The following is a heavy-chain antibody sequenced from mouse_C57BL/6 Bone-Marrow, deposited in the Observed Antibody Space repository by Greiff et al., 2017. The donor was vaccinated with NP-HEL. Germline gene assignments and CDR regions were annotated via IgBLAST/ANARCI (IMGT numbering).Heavy chain of an antibody. V-gene: IGHV1-54*01. CDR1: GYAFTNYL. J-gene: IGHJ1*03. D-gene: IGHD1-1*01. CDR2: INPGSGGT. CDR3: ARGTTVVAHWYFDV. Sequence: QVQLQQSGAELVRPGTSVKVSCKASGYAFTNYLIEWVKQRPGQGLEWIGVINPGSGGTNYNEKFKGKATLTADKASSTAYMQRSSLTSEDSAVYFCARGTTVVAHWYFDVWGTGTTVTVSS.